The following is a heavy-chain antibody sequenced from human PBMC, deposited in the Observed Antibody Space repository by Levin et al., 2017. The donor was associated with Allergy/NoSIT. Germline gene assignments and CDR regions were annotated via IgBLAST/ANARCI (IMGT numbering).Heavy chain of an antibody. Sequence: SGPTLVKPTQTLTLTCTFSGFSLSTSGVSVAWIRQPPGKALEWLALIFWDDDKRYNTSLKERRTIAQGSSKGQAVRTLTNVDPLDTATYYCAHSAQPMTRGVLTQYFDYWGQGILVTVSS. V-gene: IGHV2-5*02. CDR3: AHSAQPMTRGVLTQYFDY. CDR2: IFWDDDK. J-gene: IGHJ4*02. CDR1: GFSLSTSGVS. D-gene: IGHD3-10*01.